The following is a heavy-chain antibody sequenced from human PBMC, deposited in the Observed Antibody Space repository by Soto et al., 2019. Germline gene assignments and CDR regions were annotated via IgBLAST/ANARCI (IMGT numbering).Heavy chain of an antibody. CDR3: ARRYCASDNCPLFYYFVDI. J-gene: IGHJ6*02. CDR2: IIPVFRSA. V-gene: IGHV1-69*13. D-gene: IGHD2-21*02. Sequence: ASVKVSCKASGGTFNKFAFSWVRRAPGQGFEWMGGIIPVFRSANHAQRFRGRITITADEYTSTVYLYLDDLRSDDTAVYYCARRYCASDNCPLFYYFVDIWGLGTTVTVSS. CDR1: GGTFNKFA.